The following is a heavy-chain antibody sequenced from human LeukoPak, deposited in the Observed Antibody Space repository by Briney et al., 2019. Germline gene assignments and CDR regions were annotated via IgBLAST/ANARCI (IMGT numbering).Heavy chain of an antibody. J-gene: IGHJ4*02. D-gene: IGHD6-19*01. CDR2: IYYSGST. Sequence: WXXIRQPPXXGLEWTGYIYYSGSTNYNPSLKSRVTISVDTSKNQFSLKLSSVTAADTAIYYCARAVSGRFDYWGQGTLVTVSS. V-gene: IGHV4-59*08. CDR3: ARAVSGRFDY.